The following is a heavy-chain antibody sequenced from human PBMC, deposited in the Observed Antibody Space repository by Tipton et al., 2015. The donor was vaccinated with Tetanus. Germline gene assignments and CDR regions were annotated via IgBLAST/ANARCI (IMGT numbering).Heavy chain of an antibody. CDR2: IWFDGSQE. J-gene: IGHJ4*01. Sequence: SLRLSCAGSGFSFRDFGMNWVRQAPGKGLEWVAVIWFDGSQEKYADSVKGRFTISRDNSNSTLYLHMNSLRAGDTATYYCARDSSQGLIDFWSGFHDQIDYWGHGTLVTVSS. D-gene: IGHD3-3*01. CDR1: GFSFRDFG. CDR3: ARDSSQGLIDFWSGFHDQIDY. V-gene: IGHV3-33*08.